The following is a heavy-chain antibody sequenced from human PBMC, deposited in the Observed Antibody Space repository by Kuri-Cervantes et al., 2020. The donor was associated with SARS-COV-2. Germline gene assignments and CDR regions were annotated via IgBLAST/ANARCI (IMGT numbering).Heavy chain of an antibody. J-gene: IGHJ5*02. D-gene: IGHD2-15*01. CDR3: ARSSLGYCSGGSCSNWFGP. CDR2: INPSGGST. CDR1: GYTFTSYY. Sequence: ASVKVSCKASGYTFTSYYMHWVRQAPGQGLEWMGIINPSGGSTSYAQKFQGRVTMTRDTSTSTVYMELSSLRSEDTAVYYCARSSLGYCSGGSCSNWFGPWGQGTLVTVSS. V-gene: IGHV1-46*01.